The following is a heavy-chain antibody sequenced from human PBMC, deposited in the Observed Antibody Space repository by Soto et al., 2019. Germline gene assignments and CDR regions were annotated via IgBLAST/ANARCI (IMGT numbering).Heavy chain of an antibody. V-gene: IGHV4-59*01. CDR3: ARGGYYDTSGQRPLDS. CDR2: IHYNGNT. CDR1: VGSISSYF. J-gene: IGHJ5*01. Sequence: SETLSLTCTVSVGSISSYFWSWIRQPPGKGLGWIGYIHYNGNTNYDPSLKSRVTISLDTSKNHFSLRLNSVTAADTAVYYCARGGYYDTSGQRPLDSWGQGTLVTVSS. D-gene: IGHD3-22*01.